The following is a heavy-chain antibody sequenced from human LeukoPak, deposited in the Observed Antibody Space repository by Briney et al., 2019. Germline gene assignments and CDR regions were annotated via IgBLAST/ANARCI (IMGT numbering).Heavy chain of an antibody. CDR2: ISSSSSYT. CDR1: GFTFSDYY. D-gene: IGHD6-19*01. Sequence: GGSPRLSCAASGFTFSDYYMSWIRQAPGKGLEWVSYISSSSSYTNYADSVKGRFTISRDNAKNSLYLQMNSLRAEDTAVYYCARERGVAVAGSPGGYWGQGTLVTVSS. V-gene: IGHV3-11*05. CDR3: ARERGVAVAGSPGGY. J-gene: IGHJ4*02.